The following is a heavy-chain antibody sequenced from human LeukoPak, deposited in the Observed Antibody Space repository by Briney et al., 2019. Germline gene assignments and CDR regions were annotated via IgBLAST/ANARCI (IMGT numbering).Heavy chain of an antibody. CDR3: ARDPEPTTVTTRSHFGY. CDR1: GGTFSSYA. D-gene: IGHD4-17*01. J-gene: IGHJ4*02. CDR2: IIPIFGTA. Sequence: ASVKVSCKASGGTFSSYAISWVRQAPGQGLEWMGGIIPIFGTANYAQKFQGRVTITTDESTSTAYMELSSLRSEDTAVYYCARDPEPTTVTTRSHFGYWGQGTLVTVSS. V-gene: IGHV1-69*05.